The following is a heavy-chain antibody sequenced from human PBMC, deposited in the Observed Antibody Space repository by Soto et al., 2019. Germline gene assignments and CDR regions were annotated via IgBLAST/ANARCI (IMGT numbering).Heavy chain of an antibody. CDR1: GGIFSSNA. CDR3: ATGGRVYSSAPRFYFEY. V-gene: IGHV1-69*01. D-gene: IGHD5-18*01. CDR2: SLPIFDTT. Sequence: QVQLVQSGAEVKKPGSSVKVSCQASGGIFSSNAISWVRQAPGQGLEWMGGSLPIFDTTHYAQKFQGRVTITADEATSTAYMELSSLKSEDTALFYCATGGRVYSSAPRFYFEYWGQGTLVTVSS. J-gene: IGHJ4*02.